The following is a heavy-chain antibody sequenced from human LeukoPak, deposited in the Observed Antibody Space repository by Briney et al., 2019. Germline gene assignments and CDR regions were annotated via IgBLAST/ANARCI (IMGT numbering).Heavy chain of an antibody. CDR2: IYYSGSI. D-gene: IGHD3-10*01. J-gene: IGHJ1*01. CDR3: ARGRVRPGVRYFQH. Sequence: PSETLSLTCTVSGGSISSSSYYWGWIRQPPGKGLEWIGSIYYSGSIYYNPSLKSRVTISVDTSKNQFSLKLSSVTAADTAVYYCARGRVRPGVRYFQHWGQGTLVTVSS. CDR1: GGSISSSSYY. V-gene: IGHV4-39*01.